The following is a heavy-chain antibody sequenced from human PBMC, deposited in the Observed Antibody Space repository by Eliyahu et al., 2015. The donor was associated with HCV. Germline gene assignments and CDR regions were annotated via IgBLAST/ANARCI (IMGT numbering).Heavy chain of an antibody. CDR3: VRAEGAGVVEVTTLLRGDV. V-gene: IGHV3-21*01. J-gene: IGHJ6*02. Sequence: IFYGASVKGRFTISRDNAKXSVYLQMNSLRAEDTAVYYCVRAEGAGVVEVTTLLRGDVWGQGTTVTVSS. D-gene: IGHD3-22*01. CDR2: I.